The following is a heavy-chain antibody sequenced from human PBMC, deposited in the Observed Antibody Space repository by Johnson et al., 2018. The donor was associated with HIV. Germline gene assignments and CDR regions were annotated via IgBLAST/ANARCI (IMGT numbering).Heavy chain of an antibody. D-gene: IGHD6-6*01. V-gene: IGHV3-30*19. Sequence: QVQLVESGGGVVQPGRSLRLSCAASGFTFSSYGMHWVRQAPGKGLEWVAVISYDGSNKYYADSVKGRFTISRDNSKNTLYRQMNSLRAEDTAVYYCATVHSSSDAFDIWGQGTMVTVSS. CDR1: GFTFSSYG. CDR3: ATVHSSSDAFDI. J-gene: IGHJ3*02. CDR2: ISYDGSNK.